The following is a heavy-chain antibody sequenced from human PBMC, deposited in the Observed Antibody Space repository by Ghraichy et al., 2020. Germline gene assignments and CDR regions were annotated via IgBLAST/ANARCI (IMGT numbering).Heavy chain of an antibody. J-gene: IGHJ2*01. CDR1: GFTFSGHS. Sequence: GGSLRLSCAASGFTFSGHSMNWVRQAPGKGMEWVSYISSDSTTIYYVDSVKGRFTISRDNARNSLSLQMNSLRDEDTAVSYCARDKFSPTWYFDLWGRGTLVPVAS. V-gene: IGHV3-48*02. CDR2: ISSDSTTI. CDR3: ARDKFSPTWYFDL.